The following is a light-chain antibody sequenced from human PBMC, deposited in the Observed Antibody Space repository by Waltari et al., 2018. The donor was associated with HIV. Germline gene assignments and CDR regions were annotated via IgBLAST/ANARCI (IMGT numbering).Light chain of an antibody. CDR3: QQYGSSPIT. CDR1: QSVSNSY. CDR2: GAS. Sequence: DIVLTQSPATLSLSPGEGAVLSCRASQSVSNSYVAWYQQKVGQAPSLLIYGASRRAIGIPGRFSGSRSGTDFTLTISGLEPEDFAVYYCQQYGSSPITFGQGTRLEIK. V-gene: IGKV3-20*01. J-gene: IGKJ5*01.